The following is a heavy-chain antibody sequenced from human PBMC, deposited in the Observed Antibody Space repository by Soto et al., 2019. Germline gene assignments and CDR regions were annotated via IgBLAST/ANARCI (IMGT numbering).Heavy chain of an antibody. Sequence: ASVKVSCKASGYTFTGYYVHWVRQAPGQGLEWMGWINPNSGDTNLAQRFQGRVTMNRDTSIGTAYMELRGLTSDDTAEYYCAKGGAIVAAGTRVYLYNAMDVWGQGTTVTVSS. CDR3: AKGGAIVAAGTRVYLYNAMDV. CDR1: GYTFTGYY. J-gene: IGHJ6*02. V-gene: IGHV1-2*02. CDR2: INPNSGDT. D-gene: IGHD1-26*01.